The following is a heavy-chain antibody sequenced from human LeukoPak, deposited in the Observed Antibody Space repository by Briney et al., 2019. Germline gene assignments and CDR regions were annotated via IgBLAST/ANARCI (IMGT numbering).Heavy chain of an antibody. J-gene: IGHJ5*02. D-gene: IGHD6-13*01. V-gene: IGHV3-30*03. CDR2: ISFDGSNK. CDR3: ARGYASTSQLDP. CDR1: GFTFSSYA. Sequence: GRSLRLTCVASGFTFSSYAMHWVRQAPGKGLEWAAVISFDGSNKYYADSVKGRFTISRDNSKNTLYLQVSAEDTAIYYCARGYASTSQLDPWGQGTLVTVSS.